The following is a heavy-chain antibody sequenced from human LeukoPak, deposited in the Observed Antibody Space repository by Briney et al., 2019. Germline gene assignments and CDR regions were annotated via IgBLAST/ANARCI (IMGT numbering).Heavy chain of an antibody. D-gene: IGHD3-16*02. CDR3: ATELLRLGELSSNYFDY. CDR2: INSDGSST. J-gene: IGHJ4*02. CDR1: GFTFSSYG. V-gene: IGHV3-74*01. Sequence: GGSLRLSCAASGFTFSSYGMSWVRQAPGKGLVWVSRINSDGSSTGYADSVKGRFTISRDNAKNTLYLQMNSLRAEDTAVYYCATELLRLGELSSNYFDYWGQGTLVTVSS.